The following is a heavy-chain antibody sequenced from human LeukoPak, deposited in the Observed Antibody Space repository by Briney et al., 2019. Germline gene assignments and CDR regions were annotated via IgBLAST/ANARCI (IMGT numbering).Heavy chain of an antibody. V-gene: IGHV1-2*02. CDR1: GYTFTGYY. D-gene: IGHD1-26*01. CDR2: INPNSGGT. CDR3: ARDLGMGATGWFDP. J-gene: IGHJ5*02. Sequence: ASVKVSCKASGYTFTGYYMHWVRQAPGQGLEWMGWINPNSGGTNYAQKFQGRVTMTRDTSISTAYMELSRLRSDDTAVYYCARDLGMGATGWFDPWGQGTLVTVSS.